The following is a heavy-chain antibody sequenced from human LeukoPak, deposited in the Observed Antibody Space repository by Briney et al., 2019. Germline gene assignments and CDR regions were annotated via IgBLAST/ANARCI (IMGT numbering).Heavy chain of an antibody. J-gene: IGHJ5*02. Sequence: SETLSLTCTVSGGSISSYYWSWIRQPPGKGLEWIGYIYYSGSTNYNPSLKSRVTISVDTSKNQFSLKLSSVTAADTAVYYCALQVYGGNNNWFDPWGQGTLVTVSS. D-gene: IGHD4-23*01. V-gene: IGHV4-59*08. CDR1: GGSISSYY. CDR2: IYYSGST. CDR3: ALQVYGGNNNWFDP.